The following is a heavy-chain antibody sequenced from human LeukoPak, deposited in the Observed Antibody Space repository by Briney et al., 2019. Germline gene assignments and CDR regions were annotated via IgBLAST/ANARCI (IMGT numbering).Heavy chain of an antibody. CDR1: GGSISSYY. CDR2: IYYSGST. V-gene: IGHV4-59*08. D-gene: IGHD4-17*01. CDR3: ARHVIGDHFDY. J-gene: IGHJ4*02. Sequence: PSETLSLTCTVSGGSISSYYWSWIRQPPGKELEWIGYIYYSGSTNYNPSLKSRVTISVDTSKNQFSLKLSSVTAADTAVYYCARHVIGDHFDYWGQGTLVTVSS.